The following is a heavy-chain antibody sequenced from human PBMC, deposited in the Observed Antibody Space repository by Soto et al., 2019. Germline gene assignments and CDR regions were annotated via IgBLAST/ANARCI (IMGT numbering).Heavy chain of an antibody. J-gene: IGHJ5*02. Sequence: PAGPRGLSSEASVVPFGITYMSGVRRATGEGLEWVSTIDGSGGITYYADSVKGRFTISRDNSRNTVYLQMNSLRGDDTALYYCVKNSGWFNTWGQGDLVTGSS. D-gene: IGHD3-10*01. CDR1: VVPFGITY. CDR2: IDGSGGIT. V-gene: IGHV3-23*01. CDR3: VKNSGWFNT.